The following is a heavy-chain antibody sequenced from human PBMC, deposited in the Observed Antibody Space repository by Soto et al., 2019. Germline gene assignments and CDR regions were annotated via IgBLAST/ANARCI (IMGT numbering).Heavy chain of an antibody. V-gene: IGHV3-30-3*01. CDR1: GFTFRNYA. J-gene: IGHJ6*02. CDR3: ARGDREDIAVVIGVRPGEDGVDV. CDR2: ISYDGGNK. D-gene: IGHD2-15*01. Sequence: QVQLVESGGGVVQPGRSLRLSCAASGFTFRNYAMHWVRQAPGKGLECVAVISYDGGNKFYRDYVKGRFTISRDNSKNTLYLQINSLRYEDTAVYYCARGDREDIAVVIGVRPGEDGVDVWGQGTTVTVSS.